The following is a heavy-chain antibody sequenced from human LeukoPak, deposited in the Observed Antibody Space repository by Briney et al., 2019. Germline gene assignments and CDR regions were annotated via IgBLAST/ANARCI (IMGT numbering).Heavy chain of an antibody. CDR3: ARTFWNNYDPSD. D-gene: IGHD3-3*01. Sequence: GRSLRLSCAASGFTFSDYSMNWVRQAPGKGLEWISYISSSSSGIYYADSVKGRFIISRDNAKNSLYLQMNSLRDEDTAVYYCARTFWNNYDPSDWGQGTLVTVSS. J-gene: IGHJ4*02. CDR1: GFTFSDYS. V-gene: IGHV3-48*02. CDR2: ISSSSSGI.